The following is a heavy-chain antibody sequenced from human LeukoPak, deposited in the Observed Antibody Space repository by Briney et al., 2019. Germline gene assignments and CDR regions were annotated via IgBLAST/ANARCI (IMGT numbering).Heavy chain of an antibody. CDR3: ARDSYYGSGSRGDFDY. D-gene: IGHD3-10*01. J-gene: IGHJ4*02. V-gene: IGHV3-33*01. CDR2: IWYDGSNK. Sequence: PARSLRLSCAASGFTFSSYGMHWVRQAPGKGLEWVGIIWYDGSNKYYADSVKGRFTISRDNSKNTLYLQMNSLRAEDTAVYYCARDSYYGSGSRGDFDYWGQGTLVTVSS. CDR1: GFTFSSYG.